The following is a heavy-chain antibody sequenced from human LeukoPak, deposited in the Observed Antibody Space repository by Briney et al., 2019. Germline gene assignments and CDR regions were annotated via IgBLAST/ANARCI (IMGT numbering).Heavy chain of an antibody. J-gene: IGHJ6*02. D-gene: IGHD6-19*01. V-gene: IGHV3-48*01. CDR1: GFTFSSYS. CDR3: AKDIGSSGWTSSGMDV. Sequence: GGSLRLSCAASGFTFSSYSMNWVRQAPGKGLEWVSYISSSSSTIYYADSVKGRFTISRDNAKNSLYLQMNSLRTEDTALYYCAKDIGSSGWTSSGMDVWGQGTTVTVSS. CDR2: ISSSSSTI.